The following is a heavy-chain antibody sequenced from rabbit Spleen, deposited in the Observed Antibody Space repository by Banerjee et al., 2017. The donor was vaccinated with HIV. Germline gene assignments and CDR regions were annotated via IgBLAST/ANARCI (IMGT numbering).Heavy chain of an antibody. CDR2: IYTSSGST. V-gene: IGHV1S40*01. J-gene: IGHJ4*01. D-gene: IGHD7-1*01. CDR3: ARHETGTGNFNL. CDR1: GIDFSSYYY. Sequence: QSLEESGGDLVKPGASLTLTCKASGIDFSSYYYMCWVRQAPGKGLELIACIYTSSGSTWYASWAKGRFTISKTSSTTVTLQMTSLTVADTATYFCARHETGTGNFNLWGPGTLVTVS.